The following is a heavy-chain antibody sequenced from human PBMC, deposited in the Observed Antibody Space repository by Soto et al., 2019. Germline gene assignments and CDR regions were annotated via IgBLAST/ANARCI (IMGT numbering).Heavy chain of an antibody. CDR2: IYPGDSDT. CDR3: ARLSGCNNGICYRFDY. V-gene: IGHV5-51*01. D-gene: IGHD2-8*01. Sequence: PGECLKSSCKGSGYRFTSSWISWVRQMPWKGLEWMGIIYPGDSDTRYSPSFQGQVTISADNSITTAYLQWSSLKASDTAMYYCARLSGCNNGICYRFDYWGRGTLVTVSS. J-gene: IGHJ4*02. CDR1: GYRFTSSW.